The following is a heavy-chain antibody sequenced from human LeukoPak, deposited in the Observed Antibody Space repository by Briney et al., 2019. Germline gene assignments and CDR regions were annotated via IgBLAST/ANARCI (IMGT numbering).Heavy chain of an antibody. J-gene: IGHJ5*02. Sequence: SETLSLTCTVSGGSISSYYWSWIRQTPGKGLEWIGYIYYSGSTNFNPSLKSRVTISVDTSKNQFSLKLSSVTAADTAVYYCARDWARDDYGDYVGNWFDPWGQGTLVTVSS. V-gene: IGHV4-59*12. CDR3: ARDWARDDYGDYVGNWFDP. CDR2: IYYSGST. CDR1: GGSISSYY. D-gene: IGHD4-17*01.